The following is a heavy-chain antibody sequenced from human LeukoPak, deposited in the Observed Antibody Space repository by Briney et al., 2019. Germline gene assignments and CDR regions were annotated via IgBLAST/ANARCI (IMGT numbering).Heavy chain of an antibody. V-gene: IGHV3-21*01. CDR3: ARENDGFDI. Sequence: GGSLRPSCAASGFTFSTYTMNWVRQGPGKGLEWVSSISSSSSYIYYADSVKGRFTISRDNAKNSLYLQLNSLRAEDTAVYYCARENDGFDIWGQGTMVTVSS. CDR2: ISSSSSYI. CDR1: GFTFSTYT. J-gene: IGHJ3*02.